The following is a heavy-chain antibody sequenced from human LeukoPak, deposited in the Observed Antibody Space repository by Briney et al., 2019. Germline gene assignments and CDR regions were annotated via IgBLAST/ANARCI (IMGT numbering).Heavy chain of an antibody. CDR2: IYYSGST. CDR1: GGSISSCSYY. J-gene: IGHJ3*02. Sequence: SETLSLTCTVSGGSISSCSYYWGWIRQPPGKGLEWIGSIYYSGSTYYNPSLKSRVTISVDTSKNQFSLKLSSVTAADTAVYYCARDLCNIAVAGTSAFDIWGQGTMVTVSS. CDR3: ARDLCNIAVAGTSAFDI. D-gene: IGHD6-19*01. V-gene: IGHV4-39*07.